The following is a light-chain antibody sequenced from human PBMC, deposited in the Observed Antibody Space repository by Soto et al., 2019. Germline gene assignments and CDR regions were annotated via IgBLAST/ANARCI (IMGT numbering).Light chain of an antibody. V-gene: IGLV2-8*01. Sequence: QSVLTQPPSAPGSPGQSFTISCTGTSSDIGAYNYVSWYQQRPGKAPKLMIYGVSRRPSGVPYRFSGSKSGSTASLTVSGLHTEDEADYYCSSYAGNNTYVFGSGTKVTVL. CDR1: SSDIGAYNY. CDR3: SSYAGNNTYV. CDR2: GVS. J-gene: IGLJ1*01.